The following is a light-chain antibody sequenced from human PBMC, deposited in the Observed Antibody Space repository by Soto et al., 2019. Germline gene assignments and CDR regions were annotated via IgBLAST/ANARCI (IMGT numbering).Light chain of an antibody. CDR2: DDS. J-gene: IGLJ1*01. Sequence: QSALTQPASVSGSPGQSITISCTGTSSDVGGYKFVSWYQQHPGKAPKLLLYDDSNRPSGVSNRFSGSKSGNTASLTISGLQAEDEADYYCNSYTSSSSLDVFGTGTKLTVL. CDR1: SSDVGGYKF. V-gene: IGLV2-14*03. CDR3: NSYTSSSSLDV.